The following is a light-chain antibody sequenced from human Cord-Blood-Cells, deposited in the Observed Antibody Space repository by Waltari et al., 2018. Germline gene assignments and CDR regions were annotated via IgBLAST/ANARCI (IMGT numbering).Light chain of an antibody. J-gene: IGLJ3*02. CDR3: VLYMGSGTWV. CDR1: SGSDSTSNY. Sequence: VSRRGTVTLTVGVISGSDSTSNYPSWYQQTPGQAPRTLIYSTNTRSSGVPDRFSGSILGNKAARTIRGAQAYDESDYYCVLYMGSGTWVFGGGTKLTVL. V-gene: IGLV8-61*01. CDR2: STN.